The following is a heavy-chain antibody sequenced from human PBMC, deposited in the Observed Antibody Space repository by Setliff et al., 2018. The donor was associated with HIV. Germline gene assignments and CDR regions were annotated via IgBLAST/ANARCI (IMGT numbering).Heavy chain of an antibody. CDR1: GYTFITYD. V-gene: IGHV1-8*02. J-gene: IGHJ4*02. CDR3: ARGRRLLRGILVY. D-gene: IGHD3-10*01. Sequence: ASVKVSCKTSGYTFITYDINWVRQAAGQGLEWMGWMNPNSGNTNFAQKFQGRVTMTRDTSIGTAYMELRSLRSEDTAVYYCARGRRLLRGILVYWGQGTRVTV. CDR2: MNPNSGNT.